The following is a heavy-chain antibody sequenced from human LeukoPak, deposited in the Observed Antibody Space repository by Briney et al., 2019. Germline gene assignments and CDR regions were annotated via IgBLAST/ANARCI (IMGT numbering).Heavy chain of an antibody. Sequence: ASVKVSCKASGYTFTSYDFSWVRQATGQRPEWMGWMSPNSGDTGYAQKFQDRVTMTRNTSISTAYMELSSLRSDDTAVYYCARGPPNWGYDYWGPGTLVTVSS. CDR1: GYTFTSYD. D-gene: IGHD7-27*01. CDR2: MSPNSGDT. CDR3: ARGPPNWGYDY. V-gene: IGHV1-8*01. J-gene: IGHJ4*02.